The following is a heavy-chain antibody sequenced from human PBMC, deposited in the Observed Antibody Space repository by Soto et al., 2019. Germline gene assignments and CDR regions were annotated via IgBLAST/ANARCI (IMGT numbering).Heavy chain of an antibody. V-gene: IGHV3-33*01. J-gene: IGHJ4*02. CDR2: IWYDGSNK. CDR3: ARTASAAPYYFDS. CDR1: GFTFSSYG. D-gene: IGHD2-2*01. Sequence: QVQLVESGGGVVQPGRSLRLSCAASGFTFSSYGMHWVRQAPGKGLEWVAVIWYDGSNKYYADSVKGRFTISRDNSKNPLYLQMNSLRAEDTAVYYCARTASAAPYYFDSWGQGTLVTVSS.